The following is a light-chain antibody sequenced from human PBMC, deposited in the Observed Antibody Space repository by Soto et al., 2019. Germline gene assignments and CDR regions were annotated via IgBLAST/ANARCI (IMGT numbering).Light chain of an antibody. V-gene: IGKV1-39*01. CDR1: QSISSY. CDR2: AAS. CDR3: QQSYSIPQT. J-gene: IGKJ1*01. Sequence: DIQINESPSSLSASVGDRVTITCRASQSISSYLNWYQQKPGKAPKLLIYAASSLQSGVPSRFSGSGSGTDFTLTISSLQPEDFATYYCQQSYSIPQTFCQGTKVDIK.